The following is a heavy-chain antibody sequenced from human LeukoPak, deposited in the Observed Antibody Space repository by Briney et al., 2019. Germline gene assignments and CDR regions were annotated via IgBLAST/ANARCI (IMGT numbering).Heavy chain of an antibody. D-gene: IGHD3-9*01. CDR1: GYTFTSYY. Sequence: ASVKVSCKASGYTFTSYYMHWVRQAPGQGLEWMGIINPSGGSTSYAQKFQGRVTMTRDTSTSTVYMELSSLRSEDTAVYYCARDLRGYYDILTGDKDCGFDPWGQGTLVTVSS. CDR2: INPSGGST. CDR3: ARDLRGYYDILTGDKDCGFDP. J-gene: IGHJ5*02. V-gene: IGHV1-46*01.